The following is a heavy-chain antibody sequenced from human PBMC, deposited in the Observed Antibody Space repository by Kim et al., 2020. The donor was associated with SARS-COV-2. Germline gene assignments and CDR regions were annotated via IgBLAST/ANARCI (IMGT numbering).Heavy chain of an antibody. CDR3: AKDRYSYDTGYYFDN. V-gene: IGHV4-4*06. D-gene: IGHD3-9*01. J-gene: IGHJ4*02. Sequence: PSIASRVAMSLDTSKKQFSLKLTSVTAADTAVYYCAKDRYSYDTGYYFDNWGQGTLVTVSS.